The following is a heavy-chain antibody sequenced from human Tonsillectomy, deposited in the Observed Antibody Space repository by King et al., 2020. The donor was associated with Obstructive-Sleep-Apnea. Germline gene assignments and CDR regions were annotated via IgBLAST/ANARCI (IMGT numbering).Heavy chain of an antibody. CDR2: IYYSGST. Sequence: QLQESGPGLVKPSETLSLTCTVSGGSVSSSNYYWGWIRQPPGKGLEWIGSIYYSGSTYYNPSLKSRVTMSVDTSKNQFSLKLTSVTAADTAVYYCARDPYSYFDYWDQGTLVTVSS. V-gene: IGHV4-39*07. CDR1: GGSVSSSNYY. D-gene: IGHD1-26*01. J-gene: IGHJ4*02. CDR3: ARDPYSYFDY.